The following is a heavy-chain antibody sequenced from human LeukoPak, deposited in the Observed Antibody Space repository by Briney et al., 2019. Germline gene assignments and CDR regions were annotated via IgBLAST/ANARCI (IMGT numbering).Heavy chain of an antibody. CDR1: GGSISSGGYY. CDR3: ARGAYGDLSNWFDP. D-gene: IGHD4-17*01. V-gene: IGHV4-31*03. J-gene: IGHJ5*02. Sequence: PSETLSLTCTVSGGSISSGGYYWSWIRQHPGKGLEWIGYIYYSGSTYYNPSLKSRVTISVDTSKNQFSLKLSSVTAADTAVYYCARGAYGDLSNWFDPWGQGTLVTVSS. CDR2: IYYSGST.